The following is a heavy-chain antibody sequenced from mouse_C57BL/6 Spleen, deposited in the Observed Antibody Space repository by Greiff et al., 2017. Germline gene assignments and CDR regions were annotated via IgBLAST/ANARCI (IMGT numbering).Heavy chain of an antibody. CDR3: ARRGNYYFDY. CDR2: IYPGSGST. V-gene: IGHV1-55*01. J-gene: IGHJ2*01. D-gene: IGHD2-1*01. Sequence: VQLQESGAELVKPGASVKMSCKASGYTFTSYWITWVKQRPGQGLEWIGDIYPGSGSTNYNEKFKSKATLTVDTSSSTAYMQLSSLTSEDSAVYYCARRGNYYFDYWGQGTTLTVSS. CDR1: GYTFTSYW.